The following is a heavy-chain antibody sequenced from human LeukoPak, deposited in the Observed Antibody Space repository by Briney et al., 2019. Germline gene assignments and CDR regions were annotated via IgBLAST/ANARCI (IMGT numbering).Heavy chain of an antibody. CDR1: GFIFSNYG. D-gene: IGHD3-3*01. CDR2: ISASGSAT. Sequence: GGSLRLSCAASGFIFSNYGMNWVRQAPGKGLEWVASISASGSATSYADSVRGRFTISRDNSKSTTYLQMNSLRAEDTAVFYCAKDLYLRDFRSGYFDYWGQGIPVTVSS. V-gene: IGHV3-23*01. J-gene: IGHJ4*02. CDR3: AKDLYLRDFRSGYFDY.